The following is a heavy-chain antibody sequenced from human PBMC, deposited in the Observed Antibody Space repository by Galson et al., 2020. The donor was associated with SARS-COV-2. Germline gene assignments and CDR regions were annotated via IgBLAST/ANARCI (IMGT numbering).Heavy chain of an antibody. CDR2: ISYDGSNK. CDR1: GFTFSSYA. V-gene: IGHV3-30-3*01. J-gene: IGHJ4*02. CDR3: ARGVQRTQLLWFGDLFLYYFDY. Sequence: GSLRLSCAASGFTFSSYAMHWVRQAPGKGLEWVAVISYDGSNKYYADSVKGRFTISRDNSKNTLYLQMNSLRAEDTAVYYCARGVQRTQLLWFGDLFLYYFDYWGQGTLVTVSS. D-gene: IGHD3-10*01.